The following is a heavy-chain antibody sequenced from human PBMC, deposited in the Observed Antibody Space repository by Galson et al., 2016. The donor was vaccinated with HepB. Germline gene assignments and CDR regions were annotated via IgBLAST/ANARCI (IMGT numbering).Heavy chain of an antibody. D-gene: IGHD3-10*01. V-gene: IGHV1-69*13. CDR2: IIPIFGTT. J-gene: IGHJ4*02. CDR3: ARDTMVRGAKMDY. CDR1: GDTFSTYA. Sequence: SVKVSCKASGDTFSTYAISWVRQTPGLGPEWMGGIIPIFGTTNYAQRFQGRVMITADESTSTAYMELSSLRSEDTAVYYCARDTMVRGAKMDYWGQGTLVTVSS.